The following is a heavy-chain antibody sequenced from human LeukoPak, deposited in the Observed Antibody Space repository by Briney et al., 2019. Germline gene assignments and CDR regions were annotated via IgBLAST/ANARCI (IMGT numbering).Heavy chain of an antibody. Sequence: ASVKVSCKASRYTFTSYITHSVRQAPGQGLEWMGIINPSGGSTSYAQKFQGRVTMTRDTATSTVYMELRSLRSEDTAVYYCARARRSGGVIDYYGYCGQGTLVTVSS. CDR3: ARARRSGGVIDYYGY. D-gene: IGHD3-3*01. J-gene: IGHJ4*02. CDR1: RYTFTSYI. CDR2: INPSGGST. V-gene: IGHV1-46*01.